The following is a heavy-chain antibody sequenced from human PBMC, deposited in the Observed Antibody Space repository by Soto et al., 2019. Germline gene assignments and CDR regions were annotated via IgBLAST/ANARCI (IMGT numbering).Heavy chain of an antibody. CDR3: ARVGYCSSTSCLTPFDP. J-gene: IGHJ5*02. CDR2: IYYSGST. Sequence: SSETLSLTCTVSGGSISSGGYYWSWIRQHPGKGLEWIGYIYYSGSTYYKPSLKSRVTISVDTSKNQFSLKLSSVTAADTAVYYFARVGYCSSTSCLTPFDPWGQGTLVTVSS. D-gene: IGHD2-2*01. V-gene: IGHV4-31*03. CDR1: GGSISSGGYY.